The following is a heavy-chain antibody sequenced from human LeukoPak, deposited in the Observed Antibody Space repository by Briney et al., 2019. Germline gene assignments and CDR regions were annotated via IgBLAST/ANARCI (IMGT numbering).Heavy chain of an antibody. D-gene: IGHD3-10*01. V-gene: IGHV4-38-2*02. CDR3: ARVGLLYYYGSSQEEFDP. CDR1: GYSISSGYY. Sequence: SETLSLTCTVSGYSISSGYYWGWIRQPPGKGLEWIGSIYHSGSTYYNPSLKSRVTISVDTSKNQFSLKLSSVTAADTAVYYCARVGLLYYYGSSQEEFDPWGQGTLVTVSS. CDR2: IYHSGST. J-gene: IGHJ5*02.